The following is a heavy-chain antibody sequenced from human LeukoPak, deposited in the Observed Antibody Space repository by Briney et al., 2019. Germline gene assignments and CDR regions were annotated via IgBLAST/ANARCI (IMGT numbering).Heavy chain of an antibody. J-gene: IGHJ5*02. Sequence: SETLSLTCTVSGGSISSGSYCWSWIRQPAGKGLEWIGHIYTSGNTNYNPSLKSRVTISVDTSKNQFSLKLSSVTAADTAVYYCARGLAAAYDYNWLGPWGQGILVTVSS. CDR1: GGSISSGSYC. CDR3: ARGLAAAYDYNWLGP. D-gene: IGHD5-12*01. V-gene: IGHV4-61*09. CDR2: IYTSGNT.